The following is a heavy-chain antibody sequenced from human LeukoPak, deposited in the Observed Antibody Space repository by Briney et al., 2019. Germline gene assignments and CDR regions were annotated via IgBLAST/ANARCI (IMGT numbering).Heavy chain of an antibody. Sequence: PGGSLSLSCAASGFTFSDYYMSWICQAPGKGLEWVSYISSSGSTIYYADSVKGRFTISRDNAKNSLYLQMNSLRAEDTAVYYCARAYPSIAAPPSAFDIWGQGTMVTVSS. J-gene: IGHJ3*02. V-gene: IGHV3-11*04. D-gene: IGHD6-6*01. CDR2: ISSSGSTI. CDR1: GFTFSDYY. CDR3: ARAYPSIAAPPSAFDI.